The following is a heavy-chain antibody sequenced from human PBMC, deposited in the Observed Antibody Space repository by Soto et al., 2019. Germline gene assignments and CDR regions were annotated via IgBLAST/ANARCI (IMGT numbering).Heavy chain of an antibody. Sequence: ASVKVSCKASGYTFTSYYMHWVRQAPGQGLEWMGIINPSGGSTSYAQKFQGRVTMTRDTSTSTVYMELSSLRSEDTAVYYCARQKQPVQSGDYYYGMDVWGQGTTVTVYS. CDR2: INPSGGST. D-gene: IGHD6-13*01. V-gene: IGHV1-46*01. J-gene: IGHJ6*02. CDR1: GYTFTSYY. CDR3: ARQKQPVQSGDYYYGMDV.